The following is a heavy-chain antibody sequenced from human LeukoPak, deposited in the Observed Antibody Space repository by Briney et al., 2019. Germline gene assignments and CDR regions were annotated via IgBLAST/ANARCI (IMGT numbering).Heavy chain of an antibody. V-gene: IGHV4-39*07. CDR1: SGSITSNNYY. CDR2: KFYSGGT. CDR3: ASLVRGYSYGNDAFDI. J-gene: IGHJ3*02. D-gene: IGHD5-18*01. Sequence: SETLSLTCTVSSGSITSNNYYWVWIRQPPGMGLEWIGSKFYSGGTYYNPSLKSRVTLSVDASKNQFSLKLSSVTAADTAVYYCASLVRGYSYGNDAFDIWGQGTMVTVSS.